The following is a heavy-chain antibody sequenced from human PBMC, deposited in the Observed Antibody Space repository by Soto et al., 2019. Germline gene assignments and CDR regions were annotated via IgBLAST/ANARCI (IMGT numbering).Heavy chain of an antibody. CDR1: GGSISSSSYY. CDR3: ARFYYYGSGSYYNFYFDY. CDR2: IYYSGST. Sequence: PSETLSLTCTVSGGSISSSSYYWGWIRQPPGKGLEWIGSIYYSGSTYYNPSLKSRVTISVDTSKNQFSLKLSSVTAADTAVYYCARFYYYGSGSYYNFYFDYWGQGTLVTVYS. J-gene: IGHJ4*02. V-gene: IGHV4-39*01. D-gene: IGHD3-10*01.